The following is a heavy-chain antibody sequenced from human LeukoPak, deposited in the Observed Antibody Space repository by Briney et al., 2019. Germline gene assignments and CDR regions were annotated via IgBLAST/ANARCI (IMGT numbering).Heavy chain of an antibody. J-gene: IGHJ4*02. CDR3: AREVSYYDSSGFDY. CDR2: IKPSGGST. D-gene: IGHD3-22*01. Sequence: GASVKVTCKASGYTFTGYFIHWVRQAPGQGLEWMGIIKPSGGSTTYAQNFQGRVTMTRDTSTSTVYMELSSLRSEDTAVYYCAREVSYYDSSGFDYWGQGTLVTVSS. V-gene: IGHV1-46*01. CDR1: GYTFTGYF.